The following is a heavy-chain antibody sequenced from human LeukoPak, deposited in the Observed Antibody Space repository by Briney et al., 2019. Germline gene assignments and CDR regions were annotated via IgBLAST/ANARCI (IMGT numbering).Heavy chain of an antibody. J-gene: IGHJ6*02. D-gene: IGHD3-3*01. Sequence: SETLSLTCAVYGGSFSGYYWSWIRQPPGKGLEWIGKINHSGSTNYNPSLKSRVTISVDTSKNQFALKLSSVTAADTAVYYCARGYYDFWRGYYRYYYGMDVWGQGTTVTVS. CDR3: ARGYYDFWRGYYRYYYGMDV. V-gene: IGHV4-34*01. CDR1: GGSFSGYY. CDR2: INHSGST.